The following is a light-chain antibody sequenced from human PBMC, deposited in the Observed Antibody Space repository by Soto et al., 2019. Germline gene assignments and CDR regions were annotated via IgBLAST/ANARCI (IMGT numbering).Light chain of an antibody. CDR2: EVT. J-gene: IGLJ2*01. CDR1: SSDVGNYNL. V-gene: IGLV2-23*02. Sequence: QSALTQPASVSGSPGQSITISCTGTSSDVGNYNLVSWYQQHPGKAPKLVIYEVTKRPSGVSDRFSGSKSDNTASLTISGLQAEDEADDYCCSYAGFSTFEWVFGGGTKLTV. CDR3: CSYAGFSTFEWV.